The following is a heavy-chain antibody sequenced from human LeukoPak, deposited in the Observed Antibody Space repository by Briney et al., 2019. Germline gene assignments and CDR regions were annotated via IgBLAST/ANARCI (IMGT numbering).Heavy chain of an antibody. CDR1: GFTFSSYA. V-gene: IGHV3-30*04. D-gene: IGHD1-26*01. Sequence: GGSLRLSCAASGFTFSSYAMHWVRQAPGKGLEWVAVISYDGSNKYYADSVKGRSTISRDNSKNTLYLQMNSLRAEDTAVYYCARENLVGATTYFDYWGQGTLVTVSS. J-gene: IGHJ4*02. CDR3: ARENLVGATTYFDY. CDR2: ISYDGSNK.